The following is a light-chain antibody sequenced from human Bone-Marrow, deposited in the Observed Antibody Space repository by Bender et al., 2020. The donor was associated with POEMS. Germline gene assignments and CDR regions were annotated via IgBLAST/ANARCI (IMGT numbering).Light chain of an antibody. Sequence: QSALTQPASVSGSPGQSITISCTGTTNDVGSYNLVSWYQQHSGKAPKFIIYEGTERPSGVYKRFSGYECGDAASVTISGLRAGDEAEYYCCSYAGNSACVCGTGTHVSVL. CDR3: CSYAGNSACV. CDR1: TNDVGSYNL. J-gene: IGLJ1*01. CDR2: EGT. V-gene: IGLV2-23*01.